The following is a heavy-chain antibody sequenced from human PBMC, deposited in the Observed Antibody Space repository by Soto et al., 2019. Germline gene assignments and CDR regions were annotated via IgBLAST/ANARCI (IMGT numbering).Heavy chain of an antibody. Sequence: PSETLSLTCAVYAGSFSGHYWNWIRQSPETGLEWIGNINHSGSTDYNPSLKSRVTISVDKSKNQFSLKLSSVIAADTAVYYCARGITYYDFWSGYQNNWYFDYWGRGTPVTSPQ. V-gene: IGHV4-34*01. J-gene: IGHJ4*02. D-gene: IGHD3-3*01. CDR3: ARGITYYDFWSGYQNNWYFDY. CDR2: INHSGST. CDR1: AGSFSGHY.